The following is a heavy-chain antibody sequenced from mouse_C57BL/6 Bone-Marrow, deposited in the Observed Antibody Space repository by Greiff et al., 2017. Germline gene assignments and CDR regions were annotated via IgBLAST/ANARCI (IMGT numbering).Heavy chain of an antibody. Sequence: VQLQESGAELVRPGASVTLSCKASGYTFTDYEMHWVKPTPVHGRDGIGAIHPETGGTPSNQKFKGKAILTVDKASSTAYMELRSLTSEDSAVYYCTRIGIYYNFDYWGQGTTLTVSS. CDR1: GYTFTDYE. CDR3: TRIGIYYNFDY. V-gene: IGHV1-15*01. D-gene: IGHD2-1*01. CDR2: IHPETGGT. J-gene: IGHJ2*01.